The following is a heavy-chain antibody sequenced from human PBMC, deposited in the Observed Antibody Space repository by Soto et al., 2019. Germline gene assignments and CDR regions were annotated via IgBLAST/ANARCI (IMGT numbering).Heavy chain of an antibody. CDR3: ARARITIFGVVINFDY. D-gene: IGHD3-3*01. V-gene: IGHV4-30-4*01. J-gene: IGHJ4*02. CDR2: IYYSGST. Sequence: SETLSLTCTVSGGSISSGDYYWSWIRQPPGKGLEWIGHIYYSGSTYYNPSLKSRVTISVDTSKNQFSLKLSSVTAADTAVYYCARARITIFGVVINFDYWGQGTLVTGSS. CDR1: GGSISSGDYY.